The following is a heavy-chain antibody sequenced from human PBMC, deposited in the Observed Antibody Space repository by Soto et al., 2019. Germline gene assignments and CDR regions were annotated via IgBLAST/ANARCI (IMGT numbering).Heavy chain of an antibody. V-gene: IGHV1-69*02. J-gene: IGHJ4*02. CDR2: IIPIVTVT. Sequence: QVQLVQSGAEVKKPGSSVKVSCKASGGTFSTYTITWVRQAPGQGLEWLGRIIPIVTVTNYAQNFQGRVTSSADKATSTAYMELNSLTSDDTAVYVCAANRGHASSWYLDYGGQGSLITVSS. CDR3: AANRGHASSWYLDY. CDR1: GGTFSTYT. D-gene: IGHD6-13*01.